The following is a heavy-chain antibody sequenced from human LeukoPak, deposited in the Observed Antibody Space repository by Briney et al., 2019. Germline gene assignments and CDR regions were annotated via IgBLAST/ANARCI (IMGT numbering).Heavy chain of an antibody. D-gene: IGHD2/OR15-2a*01. V-gene: IGHV3-11*01. Sequence: GGSLRLSCAASGFTFSDYYVSWIRQAPGKGLEWVSYISSSGSTIYYADPVKGRFTISRDNAKNSLYLQMNSLRAEDTAVYYCARDVSSVYYYYMDVWGKGTTVTVSS. CDR1: GFTFSDYY. CDR3: ARDVSSVYYYYMDV. J-gene: IGHJ6*03. CDR2: ISSSGSTI.